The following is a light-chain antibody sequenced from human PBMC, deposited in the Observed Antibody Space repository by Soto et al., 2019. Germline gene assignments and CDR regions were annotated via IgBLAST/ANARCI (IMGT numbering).Light chain of an antibody. J-gene: IGLJ2*01. CDR1: ALPKQY. CDR2: KDS. CDR3: QSTDRSGTSVL. Sequence: SYELTQPPSVSVSPGQTARITCSGDALPKQYAYWYKQKPGQAPALVIYKDSERPSGIPERFSGSSSGTTVTLTITGVQAEDEADYHCQSTDRSGTSVLFGGGTQLTVL. V-gene: IGLV3-25*03.